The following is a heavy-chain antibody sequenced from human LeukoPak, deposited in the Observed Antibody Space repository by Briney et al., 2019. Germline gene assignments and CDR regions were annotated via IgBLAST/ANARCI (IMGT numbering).Heavy chain of an antibody. Sequence: GGSLRLSCAASGFTFSSYSMNWVRQAPGKGLEWVSSISSSSSYIYYADSVKGRFTISRDNAKNSLYLQMNSLRAEDTAVYYCAREGRDGYTLAEYFQHWGQGTLVTVSS. CDR1: GFTFSSYS. D-gene: IGHD5-24*01. J-gene: IGHJ1*01. CDR2: ISSSSSYI. CDR3: AREGRDGYTLAEYFQH. V-gene: IGHV3-21*01.